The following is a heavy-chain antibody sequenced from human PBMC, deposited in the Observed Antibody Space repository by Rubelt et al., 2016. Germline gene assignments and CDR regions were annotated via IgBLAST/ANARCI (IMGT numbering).Heavy chain of an antibody. CDR1: GFTVSNTY. J-gene: IGHJ4*02. Sequence: EQLVESGGNLVQPGGSLRLSCAVSGFTVSNTYMGWVRQAPGEGPEWVAVMSYDGTTKSYADSVKGRFTVSRDIFRNTLYLQMNSLRPEDTAVYYCTSEVSRSSFDYWGQGTLVIVSS. CDR2: MSYDGTTK. CDR3: TSEVSRSSFDY. V-gene: IGHV3-30*03. D-gene: IGHD6-6*01.